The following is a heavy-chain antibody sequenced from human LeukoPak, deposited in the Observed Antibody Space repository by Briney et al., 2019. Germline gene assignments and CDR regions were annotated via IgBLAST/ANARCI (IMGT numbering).Heavy chain of an antibody. CDR2: IWYDGSNK. CDR1: VFTFSSYG. CDR3: ARGMTDFDY. D-gene: IGHD2-8*01. V-gene: IGHV3-33*01. Sequence: GGSLRLSCAASVFTFSSYGMHWVRHAPGKGLECVAVIWYDGSNKYYADSVKGRFTISRDNSKNTLYLQMNSLRAEDTAVYYCARGMTDFDYWGQGTLVTVSS. J-gene: IGHJ4*02.